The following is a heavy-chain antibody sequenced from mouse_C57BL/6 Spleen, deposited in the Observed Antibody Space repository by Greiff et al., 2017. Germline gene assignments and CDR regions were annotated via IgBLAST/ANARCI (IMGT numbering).Heavy chain of an antibody. D-gene: IGHD3-3*01. J-gene: IGHJ2*01. Sequence: QVQLQQPGAELVMPGASVKLSCKASGYTFTSYWMHWVKQRPGQGLEWIGEIDPSDSYTNYNQKFKGKSTLTVDKSSSTADMQLSSLTSEDSAVYYCARRGTGFDYWGQGATLTVSS. CDR1: GYTFTSYW. CDR3: ARRGTGFDY. V-gene: IGHV1-69*01. CDR2: IDPSDSYT.